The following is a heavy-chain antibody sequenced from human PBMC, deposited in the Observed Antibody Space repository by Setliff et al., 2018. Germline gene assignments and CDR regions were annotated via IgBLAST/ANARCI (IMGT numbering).Heavy chain of an antibody. D-gene: IGHD3-22*01. CDR1: DGSISNYY. Sequence: SETLSLTCTVSDGSISNYYWSWIRQPPGKGLEWIGYIYYSGTTNSIPSLKSRVTISVDTSKNQFPLKLSSVTAADTAVYYCARHHAQYYSDSSGYFYEDWYFDLWGRGTLVTVSS. CDR2: IYYSGTT. J-gene: IGHJ2*01. V-gene: IGHV4-59*08. CDR3: ARHHAQYYSDSSGYFYEDWYFDL.